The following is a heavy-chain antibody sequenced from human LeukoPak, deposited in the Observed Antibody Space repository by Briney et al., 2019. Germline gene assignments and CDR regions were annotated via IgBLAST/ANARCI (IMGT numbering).Heavy chain of an antibody. V-gene: IGHV1-69*13. CDR1: GGTFSSYA. CDR2: IIPIFGTA. D-gene: IGHD2-2*01. J-gene: IGHJ3*02. Sequence: ASVKVSCKASGGTFSSYAISWVRQAPGQGLEWMGGIIPIFGTANYAQKFQGRVTITADESTSTAYMELSSLRSEDTAVYYCARDRGLGYCSSTSCHDAFDIWGQGTMVSVSS. CDR3: ARDRGLGYCSSTSCHDAFDI.